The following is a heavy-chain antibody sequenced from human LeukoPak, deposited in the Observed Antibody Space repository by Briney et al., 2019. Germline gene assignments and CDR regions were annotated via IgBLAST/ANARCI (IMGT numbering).Heavy chain of an antibody. V-gene: IGHV4-39*01. CDR2: IYYSGST. D-gene: IGHD3-22*01. CDR3: ARHELYYYDSSGHNWFDP. CDR1: GGSISSSSYY. J-gene: IGHJ5*02. Sequence: PSETLSLTCTVSGGSISSSSYYWGWIRQPPGKGLEWIGSIYYSGSTYYNPSLKSRVTISVDTSKNQFPLKLSSVTAADTAVYYCARHELYYYDSSGHNWFDPWGQGTLVTVSS.